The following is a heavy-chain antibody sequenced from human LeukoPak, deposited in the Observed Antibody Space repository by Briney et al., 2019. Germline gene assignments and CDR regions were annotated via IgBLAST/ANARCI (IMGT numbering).Heavy chain of an antibody. CDR2: IYSGVST. J-gene: IGHJ6*02. D-gene: IGHD4-11*01. CDR3: ARSYSNHLFGMDV. Sequence: PGGSLRLSCAASGFTFSSYYMTWVRQAPGKGLEWVSVIYSGVSTYYADSVKGRVAISRDNSKNTVFLQMNSVRAEDTAVYYCARSYSNHLFGMDVWGQGTTVTVSS. V-gene: IGHV3-66*01. CDR1: GFTFSSYY.